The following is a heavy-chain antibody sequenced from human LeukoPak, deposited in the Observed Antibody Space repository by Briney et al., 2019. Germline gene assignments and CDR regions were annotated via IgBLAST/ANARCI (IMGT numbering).Heavy chain of an antibody. J-gene: IGHJ4*02. D-gene: IGHD2-2*02. V-gene: IGHV1-69*01. CDR1: GGTFSSYA. CDR3: ARANGDIVVVPAAIVFDY. CDR2: IIPIFGTA. Sequence: GSSVKVSCKASGGTFSSYAISWVRQAPGQGLEWMGGIIPIFGTANYAQKFQGRVTITADESTSTAYMELSSLRSEDTAVYYCARANGDIVVVPAAIVFDYWGQGTLVTVSS.